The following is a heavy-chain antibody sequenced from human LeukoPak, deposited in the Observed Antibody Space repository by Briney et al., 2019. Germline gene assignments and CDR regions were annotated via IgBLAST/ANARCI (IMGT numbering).Heavy chain of an antibody. CDR1: GYTFITYA. Sequence: GASVKVSCKASGYTFITYAINWVRQAPGQGLEWMGWISVYTGNKNYAQKVQDRVTLTTDTSTTTAYLELRSLTFDDTAVYYCAKRGYTYGGHFDYWGQGALVTVSS. CDR2: ISVYTGNK. D-gene: IGHD5-18*01. V-gene: IGHV1-18*01. CDR3: AKRGYTYGGHFDY. J-gene: IGHJ4*02.